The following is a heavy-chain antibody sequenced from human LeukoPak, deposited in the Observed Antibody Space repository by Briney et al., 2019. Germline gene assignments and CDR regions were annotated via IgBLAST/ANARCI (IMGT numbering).Heavy chain of an antibody. CDR3: ARGPGLPNGMGV. CDR1: GFTFSSYW. V-gene: IGHV3-74*01. D-gene: IGHD3-10*01. Sequence: PGGSLRLSCAASGFTFSSYWMHWVRQAPGKGLVWVSSINPDGSSTSSADSVKGRFTISRDNSKNTLYLQVNSLRAEDTAVYYCARGPGLPNGMGVWGQGTTVTISS. CDR2: INPDGSST. J-gene: IGHJ6*02.